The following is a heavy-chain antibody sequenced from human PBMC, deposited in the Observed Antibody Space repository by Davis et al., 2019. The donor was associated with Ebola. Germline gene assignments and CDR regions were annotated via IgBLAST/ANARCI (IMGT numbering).Heavy chain of an antibody. Sequence: PGGSLRLSCAASGFAFSNYAMNWVRQAPGKGLEWVASISDSSSFTYYADSVKGRFTISRDNAQQSLYLQVNSLRDDDTAVYYCARGSRLLLRRGYYYYGMDVWGQGTTVTVSS. J-gene: IGHJ6*02. D-gene: IGHD3-22*01. CDR3: ARGSRLLLRRGYYYYGMDV. CDR1: GFAFSNYA. V-gene: IGHV3-48*02. CDR2: ISDSSSFT.